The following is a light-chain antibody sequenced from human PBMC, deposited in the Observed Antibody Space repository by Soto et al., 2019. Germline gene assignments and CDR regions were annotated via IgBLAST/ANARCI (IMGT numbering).Light chain of an antibody. Sequence: EIVMTQSPSTLSVSPVERPTLCFRASQSLSSNLAWYQQKPGQPPRLLIYGAFNRATGISDRFSGSGSGTDFTLTISRLEPEDFAVYYCQQYGSSGTFGQGTKVDIK. V-gene: IGKV3-20*01. CDR3: QQYGSSGT. CDR1: QSLSSN. J-gene: IGKJ1*01. CDR2: GAF.